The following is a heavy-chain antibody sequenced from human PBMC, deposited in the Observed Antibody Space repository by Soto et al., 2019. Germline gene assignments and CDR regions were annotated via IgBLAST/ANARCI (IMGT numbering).Heavy chain of an antibody. D-gene: IGHD3-9*01. J-gene: IGHJ6*04. Sequence: SLTTGGMCVSWIRQPPGKALEWLALINWYDDKHYSTSLNTRLTISKYTSKNQVVLTMTNMDAVETATYYCARIPPYYDILTGLYYHSYSAMAVWGTGTTVTVSS. CDR1: SLTTGGMC. V-gene: IGHV2-70*13. CDR3: ARIPPYYDILTGLYYHSYSAMAV. CDR2: INWYDDK.